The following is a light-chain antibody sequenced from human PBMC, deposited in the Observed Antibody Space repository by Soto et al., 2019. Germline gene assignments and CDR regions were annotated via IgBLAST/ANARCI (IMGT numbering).Light chain of an antibody. CDR2: GNS. Sequence: QSVLTQPPSVSGAPGQRVTISCTGSSSNIGAGYDVHGYQQLPGTAPKLLIYGNSNRPSGVPDRFSGSKSGTSASLAITGLQAEDDADYYCQSYDSSLSGSGAVFGGGTKLTVL. J-gene: IGLJ2*01. CDR1: SSNIGAGYD. V-gene: IGLV1-40*01. CDR3: QSYDSSLSGSGAV.